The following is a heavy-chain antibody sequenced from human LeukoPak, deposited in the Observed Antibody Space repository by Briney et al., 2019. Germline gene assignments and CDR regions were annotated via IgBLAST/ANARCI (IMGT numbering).Heavy chain of an antibody. D-gene: IGHD3-3*01. CDR3: ARRYDFWSGYPTAFDY. J-gene: IGHJ4*02. CDR1: GYTFTTYY. CDR2: LNPNTGGT. Sequence: ASVKVSRKASGYTFTTYYMYWVRQAPGQGLEWMGFLNPNTGGTSYAQKFQARVTMTRDTSISTAYMELSGLRSDDTAVYYCARRYDFWSGYPTAFDYWGQGTLVTVSS. V-gene: IGHV1-2*02.